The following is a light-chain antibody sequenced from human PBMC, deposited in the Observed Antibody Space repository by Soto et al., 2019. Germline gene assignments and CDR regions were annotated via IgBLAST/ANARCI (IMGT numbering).Light chain of an antibody. J-gene: IGKJ3*01. V-gene: IGKV3-20*01. CDR2: DAS. CDR1: QSVSSSY. Sequence: EIVLTQSPGTLSLSPGERATLSCRASQSVSSSYLAWYQQKPGQSPRLLIYDASNRATGIPARLSGSGSGTEFTLTISSLQSEDFATYYCQQYNSYVFGPGTKVDIK. CDR3: QQYNSYV.